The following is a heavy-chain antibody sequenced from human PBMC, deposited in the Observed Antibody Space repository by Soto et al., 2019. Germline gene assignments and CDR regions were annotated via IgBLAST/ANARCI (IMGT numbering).Heavy chain of an antibody. CDR1: GFTFSTYA. Sequence: QVQLVEPGGGVVQPRRSLRLSCAASGFTFSTYAMHWVRQAPDKGLEWVAVIWYDGSNKYYADSVKGRFSISRDNSKNTLYLQMSSLRAEDTAVYYCARDRSGDYSLDYWGQGTLVTVSS. CDR3: ARDRSGDYSLDY. V-gene: IGHV3-33*01. CDR2: IWYDGSNK. D-gene: IGHD3-22*01. J-gene: IGHJ4*02.